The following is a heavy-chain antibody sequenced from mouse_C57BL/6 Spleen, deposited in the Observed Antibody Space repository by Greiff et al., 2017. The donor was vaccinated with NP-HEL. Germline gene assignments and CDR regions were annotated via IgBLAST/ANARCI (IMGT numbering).Heavy chain of an antibody. Sequence: VQLQQSGPVLVKPGASVKMSCKASGYTFTDYYMNWVKQSHGKSLEWIGVINPYNGGTSYNQKFKGKATLTVDKSSSTAYMELNSLTSEDSAVYYCASTYYGSSGFDYWGQGTTLTVSS. V-gene: IGHV1-19*01. CDR3: ASTYYGSSGFDY. D-gene: IGHD1-1*01. J-gene: IGHJ2*01. CDR1: GYTFTDYY. CDR2: INPYNGGT.